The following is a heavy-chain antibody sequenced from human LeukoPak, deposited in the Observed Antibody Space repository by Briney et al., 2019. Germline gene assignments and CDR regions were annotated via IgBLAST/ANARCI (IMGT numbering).Heavy chain of an antibody. Sequence: SETLSLTCTVSGGSISSYYWSWIRQPPWKGLEWIGFIYYSGSTNYNPSLKSRVTISVDTSKNQFSLRLSSVTAADAAVYYCARGDRSGNFGYYFDYWGQGTLVPVSS. CDR1: GGSISSYY. D-gene: IGHD1-26*01. J-gene: IGHJ4*02. CDR3: ARGDRSGNFGYYFDY. CDR2: IYYSGST. V-gene: IGHV4-59*01.